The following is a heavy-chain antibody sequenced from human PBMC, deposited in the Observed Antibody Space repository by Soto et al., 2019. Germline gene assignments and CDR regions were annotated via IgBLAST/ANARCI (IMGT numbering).Heavy chain of an antibody. D-gene: IGHD5-18*01. CDR3: ARASSTRGYSYGYWFDP. CDR2: IYYSGST. V-gene: IGHV4-31*03. J-gene: IGHJ5*02. Sequence: PSETLSLTCTVSGGSISSRGYYWSWIRQHPGKGLEWIGYIYYSGSTYYNPSLKSRVTISVDTSKNQFSLKLSSVTAEDTAVYYCARASSTRGYSYGYWFDPWGQGTLVTVSS. CDR1: GGSISSRGYY.